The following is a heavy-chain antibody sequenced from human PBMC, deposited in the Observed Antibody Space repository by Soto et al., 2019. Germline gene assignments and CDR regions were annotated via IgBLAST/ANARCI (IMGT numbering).Heavy chain of an antibody. CDR3: AKDPGIAAAGLSYFDY. CDR1: GFTFSSYA. J-gene: IGHJ4*02. Sequence: GGSLRLSCAASGFTFSSYAMSWVRQAPGKGLEWVSAISGSGGSTYYADSVKGRFTISRDNSKNTLYLQMNSLRAEDTALYYCAKDPGIAAAGLSYFDYWGQGTLVTVSS. V-gene: IGHV3-23*01. D-gene: IGHD6-13*01. CDR2: ISGSGGST.